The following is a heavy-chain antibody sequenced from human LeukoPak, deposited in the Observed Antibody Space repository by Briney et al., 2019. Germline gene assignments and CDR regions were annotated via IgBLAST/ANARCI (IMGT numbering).Heavy chain of an antibody. CDR2: ISYDGSKK. J-gene: IGHJ4*02. D-gene: IGHD5-24*01. CDR3: ARARGMTTIALIDY. CDR1: GFTFSSYA. Sequence: PGRSLRLSCVASGFTFSSYAMHWVRQAPGKGLEWVAVISYDGSKKYYADSVKGRFTISRDNSKNTLYLQMNSLRAADTAVYHCARARGMTTIALIDYWGQGTLVTVSS. V-gene: IGHV3-30-3*01.